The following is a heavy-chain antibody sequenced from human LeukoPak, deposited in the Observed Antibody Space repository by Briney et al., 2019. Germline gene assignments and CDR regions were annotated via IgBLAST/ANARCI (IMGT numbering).Heavy chain of an antibody. D-gene: IGHD2-15*01. Sequence: PSETLSLTCTVSGGSISTYSWNWIRQPPGKGLEWIGYIYNSGNTNYNPSLKSRVSISVDTSKNQFSLKLNSVTAADTAVYYCARVLMVVAATDAFAIWGQGTMVTASS. J-gene: IGHJ3*02. CDR1: GGSISTYS. CDR2: IYNSGNT. V-gene: IGHV4-59*01. CDR3: ARVLMVVAATDAFAI.